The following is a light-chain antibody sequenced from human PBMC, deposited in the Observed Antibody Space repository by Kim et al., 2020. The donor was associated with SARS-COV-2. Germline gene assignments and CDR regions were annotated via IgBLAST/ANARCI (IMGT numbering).Light chain of an antibody. CDR2: GTS. V-gene: IGKV1-39*01. J-gene: IGKJ5*01. Sequence: ASVGDRVTVTCRASQTISSYLNWYQQKPGEAPRLLIYGTSSLQSGVPSRFSGSGSGTDFTLTISSLQPEDFATYFCQQSYSTPITFGQGTRLEIK. CDR1: QTISSY. CDR3: QQSYSTPIT.